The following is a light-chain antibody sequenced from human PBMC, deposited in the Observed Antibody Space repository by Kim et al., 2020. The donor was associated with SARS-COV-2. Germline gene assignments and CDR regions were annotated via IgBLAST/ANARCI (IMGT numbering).Light chain of an antibody. CDR1: QDIYDS. V-gene: IGKV1-NL1*01. J-gene: IGKJ2*01. CDR2: AAL. Sequence: DIQMTQSPSSLSASVGDRVTITCRASQDIYDSLAWYQQTPGKAPKILLYAALRLESGVPSRFSGSGSGTHYTLTINSLQPEDFATYYCQQYYKIPYTFGPGTKVDIK. CDR3: QQYYKIPYT.